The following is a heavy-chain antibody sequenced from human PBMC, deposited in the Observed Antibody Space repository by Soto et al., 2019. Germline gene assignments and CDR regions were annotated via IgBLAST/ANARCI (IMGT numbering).Heavy chain of an antibody. CDR3: ARASGRSYPESRVFDF. CDR1: GFTFNNYA. Sequence: VQLLESGGGLVQPGGSLRLSCAASGFTFNNYAMSWVRQAPGEGLEWVSVITDSGGDTLNADSVKGRFTISRDNFKNILYLEMNSLRAEDTAIYYCARASGRSYPESRVFDFWGQGTRVTVSS. V-gene: IGHV3-23*01. D-gene: IGHD1-26*01. CDR2: ITDSGGDT. J-gene: IGHJ4*02.